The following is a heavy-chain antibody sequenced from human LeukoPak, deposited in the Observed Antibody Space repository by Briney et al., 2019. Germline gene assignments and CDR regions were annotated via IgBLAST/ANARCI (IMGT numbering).Heavy chain of an antibody. CDR1: GYTFTDYY. V-gene: IGHV1-2*02. J-gene: IGHJ4*02. CDR2: INPNSGGT. Sequence: ASVKVSCKASGYTFTDYYVHWVRQAPGQGLEWMGWINPNSGGTKYASKFQGRVTMTRDTSTSTAYMDLSSLRSDDTAVYYCARELADLNKAFDFWGQGTLVTVSS. CDR3: ARELADLNKAFDF.